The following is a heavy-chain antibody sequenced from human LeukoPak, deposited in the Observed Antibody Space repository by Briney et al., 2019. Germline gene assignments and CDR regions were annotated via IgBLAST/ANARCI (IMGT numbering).Heavy chain of an antibody. CDR1: GFTFSSYW. CDR2: ISSDGSST. D-gene: IGHD5-18*01. Sequence: GGSLRLSCAASGFTFSSYWMHWVRQAPGKGLVWVSRISSDGSSTSYADSVKGRFTISRDNAKNTLYLQMNSLRAEDTAVYYCARGIPPDYWGQGILVTVSS. J-gene: IGHJ4*02. CDR3: ARGIPPDY. V-gene: IGHV3-74*01.